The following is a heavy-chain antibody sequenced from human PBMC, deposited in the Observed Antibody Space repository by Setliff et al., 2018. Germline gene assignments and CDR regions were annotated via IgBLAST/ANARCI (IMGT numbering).Heavy chain of an antibody. CDR2: INPRTGVT. CDR3: ARGTDYHGSGSYWAKDV. CDR1: GYTFTGHY. J-gene: IGHJ6*04. Sequence: ASVKVSCKASGYTFTGHYIHWVRQAPGQELEWMGWINPRTGVTNYAQKFKGRVTMTRDTSITTVYMDLSSLKSDDTAVYYCARGTDYHGSGSYWAKDVWGKGTTVTVSS. V-gene: IGHV1-2*02. D-gene: IGHD3-10*01.